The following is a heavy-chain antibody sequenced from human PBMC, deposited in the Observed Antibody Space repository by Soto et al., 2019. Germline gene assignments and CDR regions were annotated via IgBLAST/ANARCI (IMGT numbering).Heavy chain of an antibody. J-gene: IGHJ4*02. D-gene: IGHD2-15*01. CDR2: IVFGSGNT. V-gene: IGHV1-58*01. CDR3: AVDGYCSGGSCYWVGFDY. Sequence: SVKVSCKASGFTFTSSAVQWVRQARGQRLEWIGWIVFGSGNTNYAQKFQERVTITRDMSTSTAYMELSSLRSEDTAVFYFAVDGYCSGGSCYWVGFDYWGQGTLVTVSS. CDR1: GFTFTSSA.